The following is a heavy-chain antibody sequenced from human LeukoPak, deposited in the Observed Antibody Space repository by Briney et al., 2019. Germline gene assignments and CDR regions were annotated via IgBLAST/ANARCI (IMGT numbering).Heavy chain of an antibody. Sequence: SETLFLTCAVYGGSFSGYYWSWIRQPPGKGLEWIGEINHSGSTNYNPSLKSRVTISVDTSKNQFSLKLSSVTAADTAVYYCARPPRYGSGSYYSYYYMDVWGKGTTVTVSS. V-gene: IGHV4-34*01. CDR2: INHSGST. CDR3: ARPPRYGSGSYYSYYYMDV. J-gene: IGHJ6*03. CDR1: GGSFSGYY. D-gene: IGHD3-10*01.